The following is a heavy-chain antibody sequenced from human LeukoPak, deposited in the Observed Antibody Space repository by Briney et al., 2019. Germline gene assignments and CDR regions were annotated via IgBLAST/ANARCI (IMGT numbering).Heavy chain of an antibody. J-gene: IGHJ6*02. V-gene: IGHV3-30*18. CDR3: AKERSYDFWSGYSNYYYYYGMDV. D-gene: IGHD3-3*01. CDR1: GFTFSSYG. CDR2: ISYEGGNK. Sequence: PGGSLRLSCAASGFTFSSYGMHWVRQAPSKGLEWGAVISYEGGNKYYADSVKGRFTISRDNSKNTLYLQMNSLRAEDTAVYYCAKERSYDFWSGYSNYYYYYGMDVWGQGTTVTVSS.